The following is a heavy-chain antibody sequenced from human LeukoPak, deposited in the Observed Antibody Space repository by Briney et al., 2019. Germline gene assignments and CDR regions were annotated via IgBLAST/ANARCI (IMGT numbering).Heavy chain of an antibody. CDR2: IYYSGST. D-gene: IGHD1-1*01. J-gene: IGHJ4*02. Sequence: PSETLSLTCTVSGGSISSSSYYWGWIRQPPGKGLEWIGSIYYSGSTYYNPSLKSRVTISVDTPKNQFPLKLSSVTAADTAVYYCARGFVARTTYYFDYWGQGTLVTVSS. V-gene: IGHV4-39*06. CDR3: ARGFVARTTYYFDY. CDR1: GGSISSSSYY.